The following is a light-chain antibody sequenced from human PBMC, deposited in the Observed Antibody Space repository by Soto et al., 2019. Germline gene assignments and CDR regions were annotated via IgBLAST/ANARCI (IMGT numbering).Light chain of an antibody. CDR1: SSNIGTKT. Sequence: QSVLTQPPTASGIPGQRVTISCSGSSSNIGTKTVNWYQQLPGTAPKLLIYSNNQRPSGVPSRFSGSKSGTSAALAISELQSEDVADYYCAAWDNSLASVVFDRGTKVTVL. CDR3: AAWDNSLASVV. V-gene: IGLV1-44*01. J-gene: IGLJ2*01. CDR2: SNN.